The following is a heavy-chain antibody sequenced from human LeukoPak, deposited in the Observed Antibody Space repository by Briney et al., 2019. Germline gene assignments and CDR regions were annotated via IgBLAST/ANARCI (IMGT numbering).Heavy chain of an antibody. V-gene: IGHV3-7*01. CDR2: IKEDESEK. Sequence: GGSLRLSCAVSGFPFSSYWMSWVRQAPGNGPEWVDNIKEDESEKNYVHSVKGRSTISRDSAKNSLYLQMNSLRAEDTAVYYCARDRGVYSSSLFIDYFDYWGQGTLVTVSS. D-gene: IGHD6-13*01. CDR1: GFPFSSYW. CDR3: ARDRGVYSSSLFIDYFDY. J-gene: IGHJ4*02.